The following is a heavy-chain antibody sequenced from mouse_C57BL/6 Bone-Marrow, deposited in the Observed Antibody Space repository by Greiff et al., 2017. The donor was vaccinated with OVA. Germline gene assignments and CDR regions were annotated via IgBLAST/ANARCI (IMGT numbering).Heavy chain of an antibody. CDR3: TREGSDYDDWYFDV. CDR2: ISSGGDYI. CDR1: GFTFSSYA. Sequence: DVKLVESGEGLVKPGGSLKLSCAASGFTFSSYAMSWVRQTPEKRLEWVAYISSGGDYIYYADTVKGRFTISRDNARNTLYLQMSSLKSEDTAMYYCTREGSDYDDWYFDVWGTGTTVTVSS. J-gene: IGHJ1*03. D-gene: IGHD2-4*01. V-gene: IGHV5-9-1*02.